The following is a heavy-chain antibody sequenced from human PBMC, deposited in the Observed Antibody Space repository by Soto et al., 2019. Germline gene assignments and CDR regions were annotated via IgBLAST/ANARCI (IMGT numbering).Heavy chain of an antibody. D-gene: IGHD6-19*01. CDR1: GYTFTNYY. J-gene: IGHJ4*02. V-gene: IGHV1-46*01. CDR3: ARESQSSGWSWFDY. CDR2: INPSGGST. Sequence: QVQLVQSGAEVKKPGASVKVSCKASGYTFTNYYIHWVRQAPGQGLERMGMINPSGGSTSYTRRFQGRVPLTRDTSTSTVYMELSSLRSEDTAVYYCARESQSSGWSWFDYWGQGTLVTVSS.